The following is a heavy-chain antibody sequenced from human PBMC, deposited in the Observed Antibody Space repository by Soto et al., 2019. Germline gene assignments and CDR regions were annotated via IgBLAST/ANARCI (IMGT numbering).Heavy chain of an antibody. CDR1: GFTFSSYG. D-gene: IGHD7-27*01. CDR2: ISYDGSNK. Sequence: QVQLVESGGGVVQPGRSLRLSCAASGFTFSSYGMHWVRQAPGKGLEWVAVISYDGSNKYYADSVKGRFTISRDNSKNTLYLQMNSLRAEDTAVYYCAKDLGQGNYYYYGMDVW. J-gene: IGHJ6*01. V-gene: IGHV3-30*18. CDR3: AKDLGQGNYYYYGMDV.